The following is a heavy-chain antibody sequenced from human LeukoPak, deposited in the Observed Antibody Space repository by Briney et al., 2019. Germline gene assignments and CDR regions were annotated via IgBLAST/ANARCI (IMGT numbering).Heavy chain of an antibody. CDR1: GGSISSSNYF. J-gene: IGHJ4*02. CDR2: VYYSGST. CDR3: GRDSVEMGTIHSDY. D-gene: IGHD5-24*01. V-gene: IGHV4-39*07. Sequence: SETLSLTCTVSGGSISSSNYFWGRIRQAPGKGLEWIGSVYYSGSTYYNPSLKSRVTISADMSKNQFSLRLYSVTAADTAVYYCGRDSVEMGTIHSDYWGQGTLVTVFS.